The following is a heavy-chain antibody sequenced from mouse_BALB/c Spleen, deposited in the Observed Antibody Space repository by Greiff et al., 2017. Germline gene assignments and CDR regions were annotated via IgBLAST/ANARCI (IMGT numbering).Heavy chain of an antibody. J-gene: IGHJ3*01. CDR2: IDPENGDT. D-gene: IGHD2-4*01. CDR3: LYYDYGFAY. CDR1: GFNIKDYY. Sequence: DVQLQESGAELVRSGASVKLSCTASGFNIKDYYMHWVKQRPEQGLEWIGWIDPENGDTEYAPKFQGKATMTADTSSNTAYLQLSSLTSEDTAVYYCLYYDYGFAYWGQGTLVTVSA. V-gene: IGHV14-4*02.